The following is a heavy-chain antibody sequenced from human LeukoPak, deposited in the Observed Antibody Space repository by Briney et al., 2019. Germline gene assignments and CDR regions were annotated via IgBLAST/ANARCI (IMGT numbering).Heavy chain of an antibody. Sequence: GESLKVSCKASGYLFSNYWIAWVRQTPGKGLEWMGIVWPGDSDTRYSPSFQGQVTISADKSISTAYLQWSSLKASDTAMYYCARRRDYGGNSEKAPFDYWGQGTLVTVSS. CDR2: VWPGDSDT. J-gene: IGHJ4*02. CDR1: GYLFSNYW. V-gene: IGHV5-51*01. D-gene: IGHD4-23*01. CDR3: ARRRDYGGNSEKAPFDY.